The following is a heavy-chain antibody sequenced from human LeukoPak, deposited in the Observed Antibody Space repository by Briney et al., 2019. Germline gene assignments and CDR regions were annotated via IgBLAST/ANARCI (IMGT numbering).Heavy chain of an antibody. V-gene: IGHV3-21*01. D-gene: IGHD3-9*01. CDR1: GFDFNTYS. CDR2: IDSTSGYI. CDR3: ARSNVLRYFDWLLSLIPFDY. Sequence: GGSLRLSCAASGFDFNTYSMNWVRQAPGKRLDWVSSIDSTSGYIYYADSVKGRFTISRDNAKSSLYLQMNSLRAEDTAVYYCARSNVLRYFDWLLSLIPFDYWGQGTLVTVSS. J-gene: IGHJ4*02.